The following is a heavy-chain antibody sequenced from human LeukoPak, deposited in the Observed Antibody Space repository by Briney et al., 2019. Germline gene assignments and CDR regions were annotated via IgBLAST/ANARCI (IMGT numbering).Heavy chain of an antibody. V-gene: IGHV5-51*01. CDR2: IYPGDSDT. J-gene: IGHJ3*02. CDR3: ARLGGYCSSTSCYTPSDYAFDI. CDR1: GYSFTSYW. Sequence: GESLKISCKGSGYSFTSYWIGWVRQMPGKGLEWMGIIYPGDSDTRYSPSFQGQVTISADKSISTAYLQWSSLKASDTAMYYCARLGGYCSSTSCYTPSDYAFDIWGQGTMVTVSS. D-gene: IGHD2-2*02.